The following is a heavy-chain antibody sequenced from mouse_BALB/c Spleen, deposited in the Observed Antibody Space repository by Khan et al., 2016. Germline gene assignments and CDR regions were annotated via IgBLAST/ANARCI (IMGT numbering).Heavy chain of an antibody. CDR3: VSTSNCALDY. Sequence: VQLQQSGAELVKAGASIKLSCTATGFTIKDTYLHWVRQRPEQGLEWIGRIDPTNGNTKYESKFQGKATITSDTSSNTAYLQLSSLTSEDTAVFYCVSTSNCALDYWGQGTSVTVSS. CDR1: GFTIKDTY. CDR2: IDPTNGNT. V-gene: IGHV14-3*02. D-gene: IGHD2-5*01. J-gene: IGHJ4*01.